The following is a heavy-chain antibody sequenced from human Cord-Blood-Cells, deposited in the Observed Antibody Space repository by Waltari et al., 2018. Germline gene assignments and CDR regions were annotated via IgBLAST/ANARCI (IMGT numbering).Heavy chain of an antibody. D-gene: IGHD1-7*01. CDR1: GFTFSSYA. CDR3: ARVELELSYYGMDV. J-gene: IGHJ6*02. Sequence: QVQLVESGGGVVQPGRSLRLSCAASGFTFSSYAMHWVRQAPGKGLGWVAVISDDGSNKYYADAVKGRFTISRDNSKNTLYLQMNSLRAEDTAVYYCARVELELSYYGMDVWGQGTTVTVSS. CDR2: ISDDGSNK. V-gene: IGHV3-30-3*01.